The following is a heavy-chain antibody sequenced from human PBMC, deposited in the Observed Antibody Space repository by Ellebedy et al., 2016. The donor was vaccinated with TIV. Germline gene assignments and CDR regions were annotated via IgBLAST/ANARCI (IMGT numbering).Heavy chain of an antibody. Sequence: GESLKISCATSDFNLRSFWMSWVRQAPGKGLEWVANVKEDGTAKYYVDSVKGRFTISRDNAKSPLYLEMNSLRAEDTAVYYCVRDIFTAPGYGMDVWGQGTTVTVSS. V-gene: IGHV3-7*03. CDR2: VKEDGTAK. CDR1: DFNLRSFW. CDR3: VRDIFTAPGYGMDV. D-gene: IGHD1-14*01. J-gene: IGHJ6*02.